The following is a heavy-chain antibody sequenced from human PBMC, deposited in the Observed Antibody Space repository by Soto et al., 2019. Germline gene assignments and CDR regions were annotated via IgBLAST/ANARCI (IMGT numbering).Heavy chain of an antibody. CDR3: AKGEAYFDWLTHFDY. CDR1: GFTFSNYW. J-gene: IGHJ4*02. CDR2: INQNGGAM. D-gene: IGHD3-9*01. Sequence: GGSLRLSCAASGFTFSNYWMTWVRQAPGKGLEWVASINQNGGAMHYVDSVKGRFTVSRDNAKNSLYLQVNSLRAEDTAVFYCAKGEAYFDWLTHFDYWGQGTLVTVSS. V-gene: IGHV3-7*01.